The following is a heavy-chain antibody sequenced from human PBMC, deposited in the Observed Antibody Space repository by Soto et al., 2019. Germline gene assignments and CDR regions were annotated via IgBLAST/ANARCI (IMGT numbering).Heavy chain of an antibody. D-gene: IGHD3-9*01. CDR1: GFTFSSYG. V-gene: IGHV3-30*03. CDR2: ISYDGSNK. Sequence: GGSLRLSCAASGFTFSSYGMHWVRQAPGKGLEWVAVISYDGSNKYYADSVKGRFTISRDNSKNTLYLQMNSLRAEDTAVYYCARSDLRYFDWLLSLYGMDVWGQGTTVTVSS. J-gene: IGHJ6*02. CDR3: ARSDLRYFDWLLSLYGMDV.